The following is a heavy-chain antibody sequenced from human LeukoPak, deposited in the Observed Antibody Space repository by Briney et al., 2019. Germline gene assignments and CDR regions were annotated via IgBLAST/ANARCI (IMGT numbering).Heavy chain of an antibody. Sequence: PGGSLRLSCAASGFTFSSYWMHWVRQAPGKGLVWVSRINSDGSSITYADSVKGRFTISRYNAKNTLYLQMNSLRVEDTAVYYCAREGRVSGYYLDCWGQGTLVTVSS. V-gene: IGHV3-74*03. CDR2: INSDGSSI. CDR3: AREGRVSGYYLDC. J-gene: IGHJ4*02. D-gene: IGHD6-19*01. CDR1: GFTFSSYW.